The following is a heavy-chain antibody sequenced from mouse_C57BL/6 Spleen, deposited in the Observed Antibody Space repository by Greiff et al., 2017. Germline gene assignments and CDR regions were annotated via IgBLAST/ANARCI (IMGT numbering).Heavy chain of an antibody. Sequence: QVQLQQSGPELVKPGASVKISCTASGYAFSSSWMNWVKQRPGKGLEWIGRIYPGDGDTNYTGKFKGKATLTADKSSSTAYMQLSSLTSEDSAVYFCASRGYYSAMDYWGQGTSVTVSS. V-gene: IGHV1-82*01. D-gene: IGHD3-3*01. CDR1: GYAFSSSW. CDR2: IYPGDGDT. J-gene: IGHJ4*01. CDR3: ASRGYYSAMDY.